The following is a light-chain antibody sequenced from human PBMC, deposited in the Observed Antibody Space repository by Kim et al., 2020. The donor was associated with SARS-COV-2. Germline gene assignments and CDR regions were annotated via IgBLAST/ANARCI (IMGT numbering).Light chain of an antibody. J-gene: IGKJ1*01. CDR3: QQYNNWPLWT. V-gene: IGKV3-15*01. Sequence: EIVMTQSPVTLSVSPGERATLSCRASQSVSSNLAWYQQKPGQAPRLLIYGASTRATGIPARFRGSGSGTEFTLTISSLQSEDFAVYYCQQYNNWPLWTFGQGTKVDIK. CDR2: GAS. CDR1: QSVSSN.